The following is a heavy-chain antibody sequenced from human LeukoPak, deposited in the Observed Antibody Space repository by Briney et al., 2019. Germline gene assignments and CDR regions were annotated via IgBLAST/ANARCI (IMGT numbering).Heavy chain of an antibody. D-gene: IGHD5-12*01. V-gene: IGHV4-34*01. CDR2: INHSGST. CDR1: GGSFSGYY. CDR3: ASFGGYDGFDY. J-gene: IGHJ4*02. Sequence: PSETLSLTCAVYGGSFSGYYWSWIRQPPGKGLEWIGEINHSGSTNYNPSLKSRVTISVDTSKNQFSLKLSSVTAADTAVYYCASFGGYDGFDYWGQGTLVTVSS.